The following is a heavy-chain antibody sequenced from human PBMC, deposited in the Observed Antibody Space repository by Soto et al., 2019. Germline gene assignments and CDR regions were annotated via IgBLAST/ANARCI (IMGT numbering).Heavy chain of an antibody. D-gene: IGHD2-21*02. Sequence: SLRLSCAASGFTFSSYWMHWVRQAPGKGLVWVSRINSDGSSTSYADSVKGRFTISRDNAKNSLYLEMNSLRAEDTAVYFCARDNGGDWGVGAFDIWGQGTMVTVSS. CDR3: ARDNGGDWGVGAFDI. V-gene: IGHV3-74*01. J-gene: IGHJ3*02. CDR1: GFTFSSYW. CDR2: INSDGSST.